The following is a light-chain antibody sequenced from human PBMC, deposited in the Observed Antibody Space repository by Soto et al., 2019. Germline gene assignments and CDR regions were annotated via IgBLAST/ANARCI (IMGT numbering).Light chain of an antibody. CDR1: QDVGKW. CDR2: GAS. CDR3: QLANCFPIT. V-gene: IGKV1-12*01. J-gene: IGKJ5*01. Sequence: DIQMTQSPPSVSASVGDRVTITCRASQDVGKWLDWYQQKPGKAPTLLIHGASSLQSGVPPRYSGSGYGTDFTLTISSLQPEDFASYYCQLANCFPITFGQGTRLENK.